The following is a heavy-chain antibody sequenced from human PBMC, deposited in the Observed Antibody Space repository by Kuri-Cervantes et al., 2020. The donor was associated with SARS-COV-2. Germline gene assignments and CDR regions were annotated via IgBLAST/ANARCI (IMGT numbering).Heavy chain of an antibody. D-gene: IGHD2-2*01. Sequence: GSLRLSCAVYGGSFSGYYWSWIRQPPGKGLEWIGSIYYSGSTYYNPSLKSRLTISVDTSKNQLSLKLSSVTAADTAVYYCARCSQYCSSTTCHYYYYYMDVWGKGTTVTVSS. CDR3: ARCSQYCSSTTCHYYYYYMDV. J-gene: IGHJ6*03. V-gene: IGHV4-34*01. CDR2: IYYSGST. CDR1: GGSFSGYY.